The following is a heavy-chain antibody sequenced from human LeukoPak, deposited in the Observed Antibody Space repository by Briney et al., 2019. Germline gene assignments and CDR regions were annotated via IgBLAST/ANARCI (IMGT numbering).Heavy chain of an antibody. Sequence: SETLSLTCTVSGGSISSYYWSWIRQPPGKGLEWIGYIYYSGSTNYNPSLKSRVTISVDASKNQFSLKLTSVTAADTAVYYCARPRGIYSSTWYGAFDIWGQGTMVTVSS. V-gene: IGHV4-59*08. CDR1: GGSISSYY. CDR2: IYYSGST. J-gene: IGHJ3*02. D-gene: IGHD6-13*01. CDR3: ARPRGIYSSTWYGAFDI.